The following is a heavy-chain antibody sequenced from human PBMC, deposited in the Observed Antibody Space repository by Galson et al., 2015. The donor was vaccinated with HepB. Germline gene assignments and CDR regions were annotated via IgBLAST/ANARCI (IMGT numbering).Heavy chain of an antibody. CDR3: ARLKYSSSWYGEYFQH. D-gene: IGHD6-13*01. V-gene: IGHV3-7*03. Sequence: SLRLSCAASGFTFSSYWMSWVRQAPGKGLEWVANIKQDGSEKYYVDSVKGRFTISRDNAKSSLYLQMNSLRAEDTAVYYCARLKYSSSWYGEYFQHWGQGTLVTVSS. J-gene: IGHJ1*01. CDR2: IKQDGSEK. CDR1: GFTFSSYW.